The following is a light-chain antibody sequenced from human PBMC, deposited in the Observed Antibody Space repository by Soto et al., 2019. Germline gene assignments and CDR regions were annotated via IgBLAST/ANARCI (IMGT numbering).Light chain of an antibody. Sequence: QSVLTQPPSASGTPGQRVTNSCSGSSSNIGSNTVNWYQQLPGTAPKLLIYSNNQRPSGVPDRFSGSKSGTSASLAISGLQSEDEADYYCAAWDDSLNGNYVFGTGTKVTVL. J-gene: IGLJ1*01. V-gene: IGLV1-44*01. CDR2: SNN. CDR3: AAWDDSLNGNYV. CDR1: SSNIGSNT.